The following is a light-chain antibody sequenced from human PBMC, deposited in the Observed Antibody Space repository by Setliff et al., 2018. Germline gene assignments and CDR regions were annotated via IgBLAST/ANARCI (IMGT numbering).Light chain of an antibody. Sequence: QSALTQPAAVSGSPGQSITISCTGTSSDVGGYDYVSWYHQHPGKAPKLMIYEVSKRPSGVSDRFSGSKSGNTASLTISGLQAEDEADYYCLSYTSKTTHALFGGGTKVTVL. CDR1: SSDVGGYDY. J-gene: IGLJ2*01. CDR2: EVS. CDR3: LSYTSKTTHAL. V-gene: IGLV2-14*03.